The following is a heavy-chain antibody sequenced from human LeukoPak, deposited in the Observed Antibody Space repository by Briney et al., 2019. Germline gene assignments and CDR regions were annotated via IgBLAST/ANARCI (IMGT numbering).Heavy chain of an antibody. CDR2: IIPIFGTA. Sequence: GSSVKVSCKASGGTFSSYAISWVRQAPGQGLEWMGGIIPIFGTANYAQKFQGRVTITTDESTSTAYMELSSLRSEDTAVYYCARGKDCSGGSCYSGYYYYMDVWGKGTTVTVSS. CDR1: GGTFSSYA. J-gene: IGHJ6*03. CDR3: ARGKDCSGGSCYSGYYYYMDV. D-gene: IGHD2-15*01. V-gene: IGHV1-69*05.